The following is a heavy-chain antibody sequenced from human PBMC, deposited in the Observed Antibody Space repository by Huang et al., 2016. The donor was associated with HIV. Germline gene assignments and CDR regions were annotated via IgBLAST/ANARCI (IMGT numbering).Heavy chain of an antibody. J-gene: IGHJ4*02. Sequence: EVQLVESGGGLVKPGRSLRLSCKGARFTFGDYAMNWFRQAPGKGLEWVGIIRSKAYGGTTDYAASVKGRFTISRDDSRGIAYLQMNSLKTEDTAVYYCASAQYTSGWTGDYFDYWGQGTLVTVSS. CDR2: IRSKAYGGTT. CDR3: ASAQYTSGWTGDYFDY. V-gene: IGHV3-49*05. D-gene: IGHD6-19*01. CDR1: RFTFGDYA.